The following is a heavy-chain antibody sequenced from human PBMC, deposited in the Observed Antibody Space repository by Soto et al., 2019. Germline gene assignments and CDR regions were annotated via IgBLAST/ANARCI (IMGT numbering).Heavy chain of an antibody. J-gene: IGHJ6*02. CDR2: ISYDGSNK. Sequence: QVQLVESGGGVVQPGRSLRLSCAASGFTFSSYGMHWVRQAPGKGLEWVAVISYDGSNKYYADSVKGRFTISRDNSKNTLYLHMNSLRAEDTAVYYCANIYSNYVSEYYGMDVWGQGTTVTVSS. V-gene: IGHV3-30*18. D-gene: IGHD4-4*01. CDR1: GFTFSSYG. CDR3: ANIYSNYVSEYYGMDV.